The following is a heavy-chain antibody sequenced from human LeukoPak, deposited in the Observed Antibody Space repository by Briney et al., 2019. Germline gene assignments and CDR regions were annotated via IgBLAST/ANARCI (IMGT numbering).Heavy chain of an antibody. V-gene: IGHV3-23*01. D-gene: IGHD1-26*01. Sequence: GGSLRLSCAASGFTFRNFAMSWVRQAPGKGLEWVSGLSHGGTRTFYAASVKGRFTISRDDSNSTLFLQMDNLRVEDTATYYCAKDIELFMSWGQGTLVIVCS. CDR2: LSHGGTRT. CDR1: GFTFRNFA. J-gene: IGHJ5*02. CDR3: AKDIELFMS.